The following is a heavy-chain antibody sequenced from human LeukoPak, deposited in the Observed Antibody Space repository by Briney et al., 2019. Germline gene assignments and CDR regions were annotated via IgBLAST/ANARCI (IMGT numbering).Heavy chain of an antibody. CDR2: INQSGST. V-gene: IGHV4-34*01. D-gene: IGHD2-15*01. CDR3: ARQDIVVVVAATGPRGFDY. J-gene: IGHJ4*02. CDR1: GGSFSGYY. Sequence: SETLSLTCAVYGGSFSGYYWSWIRQPPGKGLEWSGEINQSGSTNYNPSLKSRVTISVDTSKNQFSLKLSSVTAADTAVYYCARQDIVVVVAATGPRGFDYWGQGTLVTVSS.